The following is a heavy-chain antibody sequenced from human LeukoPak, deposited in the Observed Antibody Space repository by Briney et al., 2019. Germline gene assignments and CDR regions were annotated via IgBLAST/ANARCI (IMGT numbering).Heavy chain of an antibody. Sequence: PGRSLRLSCTAPRFTFDDCAMHWVRQAPGQGLERVSGISWNSGNIAYADSVKGRFTISRDNAKNSLYLQMNSLRAEDTAFYYCVKGSDWGSHWYCDLWGRGTLVTVSS. CDR3: VKGSDWGSHWYCDL. D-gene: IGHD7-27*01. CDR2: ISWNSGNI. CDR1: RFTFDDCA. V-gene: IGHV3-9*01. J-gene: IGHJ2*01.